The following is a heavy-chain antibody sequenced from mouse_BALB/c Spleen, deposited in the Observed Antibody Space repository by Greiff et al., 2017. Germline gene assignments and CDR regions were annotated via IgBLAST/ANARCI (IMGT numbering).Heavy chain of an antibody. J-gene: IGHJ2*01. Sequence: EVQLQQSGAELVKPGASVKLSCTASGFNIKDTYMHWVKQRPEQGLEWIGRIDPANGNTKYDPKFQGKATITADTSSNTAYLQLSSLTSEDTAVYYCARSRVLRLQYFDYWGQGTTLTVSS. CDR3: ARSRVLRLQYFDY. CDR2: IDPANGNT. D-gene: IGHD1-2*01. V-gene: IGHV14-3*02. CDR1: GFNIKDTY.